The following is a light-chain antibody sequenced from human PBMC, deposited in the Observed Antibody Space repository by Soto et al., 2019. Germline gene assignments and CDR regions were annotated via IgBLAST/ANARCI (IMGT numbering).Light chain of an antibody. CDR2: AAS. V-gene: IGKV1-39*01. Sequence: DIQMTQSPSSLSVSVGDRVTFTCRASQSISNFLNWYQQKPGKAPKLLIYAASSLQSGVPSRFRGSGSGTDFTLTISSLHPEGFATYYCQQSNSTSPLTFGGGTKVEIK. CDR1: QSISNF. J-gene: IGKJ4*01. CDR3: QQSNSTSPLT.